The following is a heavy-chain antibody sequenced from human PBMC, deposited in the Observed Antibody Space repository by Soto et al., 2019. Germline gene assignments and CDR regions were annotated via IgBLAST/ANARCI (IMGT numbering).Heavy chain of an antibody. J-gene: IGHJ4*02. CDR3: ARDFIAVAGNFDY. Sequence: DSVQVSCKASGYTFTGHYIHWVRQAPEQGPEWMGEIGPESGATRYAQRFQGRVTMTRDMSITTVYMELSRLRSDDTAVYYCARDFIAVAGNFDYWGQGTLVTVSS. V-gene: IGHV1-2*02. CDR2: IGPESGAT. D-gene: IGHD6-19*01. CDR1: GYTFTGHY.